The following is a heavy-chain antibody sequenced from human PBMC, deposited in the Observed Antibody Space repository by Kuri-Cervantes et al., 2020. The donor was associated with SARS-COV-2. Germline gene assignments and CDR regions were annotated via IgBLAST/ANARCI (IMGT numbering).Heavy chain of an antibody. CDR3: TRDDFWSGYFED. J-gene: IGHJ4*02. D-gene: IGHD3-3*01. CDR1: GFIFSNYW. V-gene: IGHV3-49*04. CDR2: IRSKAYGGTT. Sequence: GESLKISCAASGFIFSNYWMTWVRQTPGKGLEWVGFIRSKAYGGTTEYAASVKGRFTISRDDSKSIAYLQMNSLKTEDTAVYYCTRDDFWSGYFEDWGQGTLVTVSS.